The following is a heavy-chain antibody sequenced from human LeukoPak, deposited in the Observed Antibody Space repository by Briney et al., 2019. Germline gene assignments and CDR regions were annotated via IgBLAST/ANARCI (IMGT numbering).Heavy chain of an antibody. J-gene: IGHJ4*02. CDR2: INPDGTIT. CDR1: GFILSGYW. D-gene: IGHD2-2*01. CDR3: ARGPINYSTSWRFDY. Sequence: GGSLRLSCTASGFILSGYWVHWVRQAPGKGLVWVARINPDGTITDYADSVEGRFTISRDNTNNIVYLQMNSLRAEDTAVYYCARGPINYSTSWRFDYWGQGTLVTVSS. V-gene: IGHV3-74*01.